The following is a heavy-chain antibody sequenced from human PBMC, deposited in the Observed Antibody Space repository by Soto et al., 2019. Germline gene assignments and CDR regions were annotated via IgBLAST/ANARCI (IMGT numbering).Heavy chain of an antibody. CDR1: GFTFDDYA. J-gene: IGHJ4*02. D-gene: IGHD5-18*01. CDR3: AKDMSGYSYGYTLFDY. V-gene: IGHV3-9*01. Sequence: GGSLRLSCAASGFTFDDYAMHWVRQAPGKGLEWVSGISWNSGSIGYADSVKGRFTISRDNAKNSLYLQMNSLRAEDAALYYCAKDMSGYSYGYTLFDYWGQGTLVTVSS. CDR2: ISWNSGSI.